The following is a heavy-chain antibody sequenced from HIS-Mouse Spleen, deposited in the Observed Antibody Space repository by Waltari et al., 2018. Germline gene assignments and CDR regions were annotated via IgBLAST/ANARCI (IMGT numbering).Heavy chain of an antibody. V-gene: IGHV3-30*18. D-gene: IGHD1-26*01. CDR3: AKDRGSPLYFDY. CDR1: GFTFRSYG. Sequence: QVQLVESGGGVVQPGRSLRLSCAASGFTFRSYGMHWVRQAPGKGLEWVAVISYDGSNKYYADSVKGRFTISRDNSKNTLYLQMNSLRAEETAVYYCAKDRGSPLYFDYWGQGTLVTVSS. J-gene: IGHJ4*02. CDR2: ISYDGSNK.